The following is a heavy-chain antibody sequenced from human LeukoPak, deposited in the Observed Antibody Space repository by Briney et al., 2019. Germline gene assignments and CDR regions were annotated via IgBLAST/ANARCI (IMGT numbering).Heavy chain of an antibody. V-gene: IGHV1-69*04. CDR3: ARADKFHCGETIFGGCAFDI. CDR1: GYTFTSYA. Sequence: EASVKVSCKASGYTFTSYAISWVRQAPGQGLEWMGRIIPILGIANYAQKFQGRVTITADKSTSTAYMELSSLRSEDTAVYYCARADKFHCGETIFGGCAFDIWGQGTMVTVSS. J-gene: IGHJ3*02. CDR2: IIPILGIA. D-gene: IGHD3-3*01.